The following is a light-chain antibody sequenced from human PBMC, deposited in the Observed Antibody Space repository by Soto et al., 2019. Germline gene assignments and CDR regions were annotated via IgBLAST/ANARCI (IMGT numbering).Light chain of an antibody. V-gene: IGKV2-28*01. CDR3: MQALQTPYT. Sequence: DLVMTQSPLSLPVTPGEPASISCRSSQSLLHSNGYNYLDWYLQKPGQSPQLLIYLGSNRASGVPDRFSASGSGSDFTLKISRVEAEDVGVYYCMQALQTPYTFGQGTKLEIK. CDR2: LGS. CDR1: QSLLHSNGYNY. J-gene: IGKJ2*01.